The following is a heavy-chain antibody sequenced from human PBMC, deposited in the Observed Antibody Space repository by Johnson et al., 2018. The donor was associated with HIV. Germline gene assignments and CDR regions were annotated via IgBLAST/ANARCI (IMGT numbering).Heavy chain of an antibody. CDR3: AKDMRQWELLDAFDI. CDR2: ISSSGSTI. D-gene: IGHD1-26*01. J-gene: IGHJ3*02. Sequence: QVQLVESGGGVVQPGRSLRLSCAASGFTFSSYAMHWVRQAPGKGLEYVSAISSSGSTIYYADSVKGRFTISRDNAKNSLYLQMNSLRAEDTAVYYCAKDMRQWELLDAFDIWGQGTMVTVSS. V-gene: IGHV3-64*04. CDR1: GFTFSSYA.